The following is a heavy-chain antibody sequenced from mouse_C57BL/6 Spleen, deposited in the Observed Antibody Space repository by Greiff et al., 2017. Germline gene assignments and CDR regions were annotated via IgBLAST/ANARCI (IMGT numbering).Heavy chain of an antibody. CDR3: ARLDYYYGSSPYYYAMDY. CDR1: GYTFTNYW. CDR2: IYPGGGYT. D-gene: IGHD1-1*01. J-gene: IGHJ4*01. Sequence: VQLQQSGAELVRPGTSVKMSCKASGYTFTNYWIGWAKQRPGHGLEWIGDIYPGGGYTNYNEKFKGKATLTADKSSSTAYMQFSSLTSEDSAIYYCARLDYYYGSSPYYYAMDYWGQGTSVTVSS. V-gene: IGHV1-63*01.